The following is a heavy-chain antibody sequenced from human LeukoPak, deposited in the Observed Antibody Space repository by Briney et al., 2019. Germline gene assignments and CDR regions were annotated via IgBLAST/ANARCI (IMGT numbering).Heavy chain of an antibody. V-gene: IGHV3-30*18. CDR2: ISYDGSNK. Sequence: GRSLRLSCAASGFTFSSYGMHWVRQAPGKGLEWVAVISYDGSNKYYADSVKGRFTISRDNSKNTLYLQMNSLRAEDTALYYCAKAAYYYGSGSYSYWFDPWGQGTLVAVSS. CDR3: AKAAYYYGSGSYSYWFDP. J-gene: IGHJ5*02. CDR1: GFTFSSYG. D-gene: IGHD3-10*01.